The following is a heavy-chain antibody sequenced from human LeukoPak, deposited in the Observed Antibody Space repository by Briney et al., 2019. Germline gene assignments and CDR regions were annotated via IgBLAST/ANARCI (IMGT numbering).Heavy chain of an antibody. D-gene: IGHD2-21*02. V-gene: IGHV4-34*01. Sequence: SETLSLTCAVYGGSFSGYYWNWIRQPPGKGLEWIGEINHSGSTNYNPSLKSRVTISVDTSKNQFSLKLSSVTAADTAVYYCASGSVVTAMGYWGQGTLVTVSS. CDR3: ASGSVVTAMGY. CDR1: GGSFSGYY. CDR2: INHSGST. J-gene: IGHJ4*02.